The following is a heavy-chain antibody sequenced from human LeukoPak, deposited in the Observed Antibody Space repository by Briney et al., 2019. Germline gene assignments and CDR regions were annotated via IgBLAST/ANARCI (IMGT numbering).Heavy chain of an antibody. Sequence: PSATLSLTCTVSGGSISSDYWSWIRQPPGKGLEWIGYIYHSGSTNYNPSLKSRVTISVDTSKNQFSLKLSSVTAADTAVYYCARDLTGPYAFDIWGQGTMVTVSS. V-gene: IGHV4-59*01. CDR3: ARDLTGPYAFDI. J-gene: IGHJ3*02. D-gene: IGHD3-10*01. CDR1: GGSISSDY. CDR2: IYHSGST.